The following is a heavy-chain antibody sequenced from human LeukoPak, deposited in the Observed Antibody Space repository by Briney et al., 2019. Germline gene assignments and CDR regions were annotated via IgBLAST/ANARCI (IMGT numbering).Heavy chain of an antibody. Sequence: KPSETLSLTCAVYGGSFSGYYWSWIRQPPGKGLEWIGEINHSGSTNYNPSLKSRVTISVDTSKNQFSLKLSSVSAADTAVYYCARGVVTARGGRFDYWGQGTLVTVSS. CDR3: ARGVVTARGGRFDY. D-gene: IGHD2-21*02. CDR2: INHSGST. J-gene: IGHJ4*02. CDR1: GGSFSGYY. V-gene: IGHV4-34*01.